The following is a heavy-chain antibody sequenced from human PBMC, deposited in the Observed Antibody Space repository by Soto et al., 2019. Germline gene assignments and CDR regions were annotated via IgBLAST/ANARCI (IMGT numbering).Heavy chain of an antibody. V-gene: IGHV1-2*02. CDR1: GYPVTAYY. D-gene: IGHD3-3*01. Sequence: VQSGAVVKKPGASVTVSCSASGYPVTAYYMHWVRQAPGRGLEWMGGINPATGAAKYTQTFQGRVTMARDTSTSKVFMELSGLTSEDTAVFYCARGGGVGVAGSAAFDMWGQGTLVTVSS. J-gene: IGHJ3*02. CDR3: ARGGGVGVAGSAAFDM. CDR2: INPATGAA.